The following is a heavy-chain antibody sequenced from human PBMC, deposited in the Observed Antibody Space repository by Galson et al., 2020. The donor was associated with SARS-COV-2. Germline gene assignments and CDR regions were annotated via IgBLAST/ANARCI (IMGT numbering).Heavy chain of an antibody. V-gene: IGHV2-5*02. CDR3: AHAGSSGWYGDWFDP. J-gene: IGHJ5*02. D-gene: IGHD6-19*01. Sequence: SGPTLVKPPQTLTLTCTFSGFSLSTSGVGVGWIRQPPGKALEWLALIYWDDDKRYSPSLKSRLTITKATSKNQLVLTMTNMDPVDTATYYCAHAGSSGWYGDWFDPWGQGTLVTVSS. CDR2: IYWDDDK. CDR1: GFSLSTSGVG.